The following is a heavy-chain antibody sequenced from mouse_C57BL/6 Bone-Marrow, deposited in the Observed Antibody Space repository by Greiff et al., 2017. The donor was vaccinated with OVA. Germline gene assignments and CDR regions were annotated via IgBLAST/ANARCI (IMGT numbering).Heavy chain of an antibody. Sequence: VQLQQSGAELVKPGASVKMSCKASGYNFTSYWITWVKQRPGQGLEWIGDIYPGSGSTNYNEKFKSKATLTVDTSSITAYMQLSSLTSEVSSVYYCASVRRTRFAYWGQGTLVTVSA. V-gene: IGHV1-55*01. CDR2: IYPGSGST. CDR3: ASVRRTRFAY. CDR1: GYNFTSYW. J-gene: IGHJ3*01.